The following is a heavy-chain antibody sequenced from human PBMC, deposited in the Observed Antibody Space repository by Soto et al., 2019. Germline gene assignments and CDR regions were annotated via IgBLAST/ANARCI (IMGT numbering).Heavy chain of an antibody. J-gene: IGHJ6*02. CDR3: AKGEDNYYYYGMDV. Sequence: QVQLVESGGGVVQPGRSLRLSCAASGFTFSSYGMHWVRQAPGKGLEWVAVISYDGSNKYYADSVKGRFTISRDNSKNTLYLQMNSLRAEDTAVYYCAKGEDNYYYYGMDVWGHGTTVTVSS. V-gene: IGHV3-30*18. D-gene: IGHD2-15*01. CDR2: ISYDGSNK. CDR1: GFTFSSYG.